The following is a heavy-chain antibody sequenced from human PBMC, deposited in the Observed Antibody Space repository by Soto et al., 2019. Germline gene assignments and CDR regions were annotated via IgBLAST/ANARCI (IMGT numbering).Heavy chain of an antibody. J-gene: IGHJ6*03. CDR1: AGSIGSGFYY. CDR2: IYSRGNT. CDR3: ARGTYYFYIDV. V-gene: IGHV4-31*03. Sequence: QVQLQESGPGLVKPSQTLSLTCTVSAGSIGSGFYYWSWIRQHPGKGLEWIGYIYSRGNTYYNPSLKSRVTISLDTSDNQFSLTLSSVTAADTDVYYWARGTYYFYIDVWGKGTTVTVSS.